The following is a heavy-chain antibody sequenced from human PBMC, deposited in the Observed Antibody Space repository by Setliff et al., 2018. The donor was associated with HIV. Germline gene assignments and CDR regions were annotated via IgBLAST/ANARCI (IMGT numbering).Heavy chain of an antibody. J-gene: IGHJ4*02. Sequence: PSETLSLTCIVSGASISSDTWSWIRQPPGKGLQWIGNFYYSGSSHYNPSLKSRVTISVDTSKNQFSLKLISVSAADTAVYYCAKLLPAADMAREIDSWGQGTLVTVSS. CDR3: AKLLPAADMAREIDS. CDR1: GASISSDT. V-gene: IGHV4-59*08. D-gene: IGHD2-2*01. CDR2: FYYSGSS.